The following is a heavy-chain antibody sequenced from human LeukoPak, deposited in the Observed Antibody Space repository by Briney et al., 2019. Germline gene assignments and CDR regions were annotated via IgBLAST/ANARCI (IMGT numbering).Heavy chain of an antibody. Sequence: SETLSLTCAVYGGSFSGYYWSWIRQPPGKGLEWIGEINHSGSTNYNPSLKSRVTISVDTSKNQFSLKLSSVTAADTAVYYCATGLFDYWGQGTLVTVSS. V-gene: IGHV4-34*01. J-gene: IGHJ4*02. CDR3: ATGLFDY. CDR2: INHSGST. CDR1: GGSFSGYY.